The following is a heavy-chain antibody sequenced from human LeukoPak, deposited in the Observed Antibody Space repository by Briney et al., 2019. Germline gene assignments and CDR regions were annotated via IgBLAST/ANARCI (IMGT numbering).Heavy chain of an antibody. Sequence: SETLSLTCTVSGGSISGSNYYWGWIRQPPGKGLEWIGTIYYSGSTYYSPSLKSRVTISIDTSKNHFSLKLTSVTAADTAVYYCARGTSGSYIFDYWGQGTLVTVSS. V-gene: IGHV4-39*07. CDR3: ARGTSGSYIFDY. J-gene: IGHJ4*02. CDR2: IYYSGST. D-gene: IGHD1-26*01. CDR1: GGSISGSNYY.